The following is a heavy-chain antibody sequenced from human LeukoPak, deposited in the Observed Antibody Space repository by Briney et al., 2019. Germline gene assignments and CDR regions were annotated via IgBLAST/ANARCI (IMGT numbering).Heavy chain of an antibody. V-gene: IGHV1-46*01. Sequence: ASVKVSCKASGYTFTSYYMHWVRQAPGQGLEWMGIINPSGGSTSYAQKFQGRVTMTRDTSTSTVYMELSSLRSEDTAVYYCARDGGCSGGSCYYGMDVWGQGTTVTVSS. J-gene: IGHJ6*02. CDR3: ARDGGCSGGSCYYGMDV. CDR2: INPSGGST. CDR1: GYTFTSYY. D-gene: IGHD2-15*01.